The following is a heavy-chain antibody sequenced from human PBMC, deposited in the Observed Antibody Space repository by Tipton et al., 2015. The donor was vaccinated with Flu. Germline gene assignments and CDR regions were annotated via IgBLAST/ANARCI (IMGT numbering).Heavy chain of an antibody. J-gene: IGHJ4*02. V-gene: IGHV3-53*01. Sequence: AASGFTVSNNYMNWVRQAPGKGLEWVSLIYSGGDTHYADSVKGRFTISRDSSENTLYLQMNSLRAEDTAVYYCTRDGVGHSGSPHWSQGTLVTVSS. CDR3: TRDGVGHSGSPH. CDR1: GFTVSNNY. CDR2: IYSGGDT. D-gene: IGHD1-26*01.